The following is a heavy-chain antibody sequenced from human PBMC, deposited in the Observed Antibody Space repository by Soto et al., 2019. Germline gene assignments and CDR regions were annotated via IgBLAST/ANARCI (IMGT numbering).Heavy chain of an antibody. J-gene: IGHJ4*02. CDR1: GFTFTRYS. V-gene: IGHV3-21*06. CDR2: ISSTTNYI. Sequence: EVQLVESGGGLVKPGGSLRLSCAASGFTFTRYSMNWVRQAPGKGLEWVSSISSTTNYIYYGDSMKGRFTISRDNAKYLLYVEMNSLRAEDTAVYYCARESEDLTSIFDYWVQGTLVTVSS. CDR3: ARESEDLTSIFDY.